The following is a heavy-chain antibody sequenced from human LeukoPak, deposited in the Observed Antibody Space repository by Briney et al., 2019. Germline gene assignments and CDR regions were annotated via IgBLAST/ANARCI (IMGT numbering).Heavy chain of an antibody. CDR3: AKTGRRYFDWLDFDY. Sequence: GGSLRLSCAASGFTFSSYAMSWVRQAPGKGLEWVSAISVSGGSTYYADSVKGRFTISRDNSKNTLYLQMNSLRAEDTAVYYCAKTGRRYFDWLDFDYWGQGTLVTVSS. CDR1: GFTFSSYA. J-gene: IGHJ4*02. CDR2: ISVSGGST. D-gene: IGHD3-9*01. V-gene: IGHV3-23*01.